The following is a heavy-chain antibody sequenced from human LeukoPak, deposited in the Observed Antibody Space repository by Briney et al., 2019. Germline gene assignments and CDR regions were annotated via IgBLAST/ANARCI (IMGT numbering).Heavy chain of an antibody. J-gene: IGHJ6*02. CDR3: ARGSSWTYLYYYYYGMDV. Sequence: PSETLSLTCAVYGGSFSGYYWSWIRQPPGKGLEWIGEINHSGSTNYNPSLKSRVTISVDTSKNQFSLKLSSVTAADTAVYYCARGSSWTYLYYYYYGMDVWGQGTTVTVSS. V-gene: IGHV4-34*01. CDR1: GGSFSGYY. D-gene: IGHD6-13*01. CDR2: INHSGST.